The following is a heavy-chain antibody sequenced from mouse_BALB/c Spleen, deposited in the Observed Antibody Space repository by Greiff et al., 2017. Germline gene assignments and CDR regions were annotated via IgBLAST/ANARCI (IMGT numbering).Heavy chain of an antibody. CDR2: ISSGGST. D-gene: IGHD2-2*01. V-gene: IGHV5-6-5*01. CDR3: ARDGNDENWYFDV. CDR1: GFTFSSYA. Sequence: EVMLVESGGGLVKPGGSLKLSCAASGFTFSSYAMSWVRQTPEKRLEWVASISSGGSTYYPASVMGRFTNSKDNARNILYLRMSSLRSEDTAMYWCARDGNDENWYFDVWGAGTTVTVSS. J-gene: IGHJ1*01.